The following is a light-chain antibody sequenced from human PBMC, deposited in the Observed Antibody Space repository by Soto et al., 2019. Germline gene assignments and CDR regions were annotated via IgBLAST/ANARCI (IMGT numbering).Light chain of an antibody. V-gene: IGLV2-23*01. J-gene: IGLJ3*02. Sequence: QSALTQPASVSGSPGQSITISCTGTSSDVGSYNLVSWYQQHPGKAPKLMIYEGSKWPSGVSNRFSGSKSGNTASLTISGLQAEHQADYYCCSYAGTRVFVRGTKLTVL. CDR1: SSDVGSYNL. CDR2: EGS. CDR3: CSYAGTRV.